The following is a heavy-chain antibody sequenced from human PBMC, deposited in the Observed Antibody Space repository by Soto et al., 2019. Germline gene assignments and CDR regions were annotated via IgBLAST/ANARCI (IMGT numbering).Heavy chain of an antibody. CDR2: ISSSSSYI. J-gene: IGHJ6*02. D-gene: IGHD3-10*01. CDR1: GFTFSSYG. Sequence: TGGSLRLSCAASGFTFSSYGMNWVRQAPGKGLEWVSSISSSSSYIYYADSVKGRFTISRDNAKNSLYLQMNSLRAEDTAVYYCARLRRADAGAYYSDVWGQGTTVTVSS. V-gene: IGHV3-21*01. CDR3: ARLRRADAGAYYSDV.